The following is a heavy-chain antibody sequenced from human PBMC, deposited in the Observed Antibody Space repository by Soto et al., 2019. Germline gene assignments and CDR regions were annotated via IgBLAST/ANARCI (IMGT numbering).Heavy chain of an antibody. CDR3: AKDGIIIGGGMDV. CDR1: GFTFDDYA. D-gene: IGHD3-10*01. CDR2: ISWNSVAM. V-gene: IGHV3-9*01. Sequence: EVQLVESGGGLVQPGRSLRLSCAASGFTFDDYAMHWVRQAPGKGLEWVSGISWNSVAMGYADSVKGRFTISRDNANNTLFLQMNSLRAEDTALYYCAKDGIIIGGGMDVWGQGNRVIVSS. J-gene: IGHJ6*02.